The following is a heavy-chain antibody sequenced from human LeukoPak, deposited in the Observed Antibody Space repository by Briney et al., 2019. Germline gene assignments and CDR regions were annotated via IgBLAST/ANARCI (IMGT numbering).Heavy chain of an antibody. CDR1: GFTFSSYG. J-gene: IGHJ6*03. CDR3: AKDLDYYGSGSYYRYYYYYMDV. D-gene: IGHD3-10*01. CDR2: ISGSGGRT. V-gene: IGHV3-23*01. Sequence: PGGSLSLSCAASGFTFSSYGMRWVRQAPGEGLEWVSAISGSGGRTYYAASVKGRFTISRDNSKNTLYLQMNSLRAEDTAVYYCAKDLDYYGSGSYYRYYYYYMDVWGKGTTVTVSS.